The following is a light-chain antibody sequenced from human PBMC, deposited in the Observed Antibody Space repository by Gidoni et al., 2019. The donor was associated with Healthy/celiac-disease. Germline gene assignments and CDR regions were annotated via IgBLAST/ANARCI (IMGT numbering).Light chain of an antibody. V-gene: IGKV3-11*01. CDR3: QQRSNWLFT. CDR2: EAS. J-gene: IGKJ3*01. Sequence: EIVLTQSPATLSLSPGERATLSCSASQSVSSYLAWYQQKPGLAPRLLIYEASNRATGSPARFSGSGSGTDFTLTISSLEPEDFAVYYCQQRSNWLFTFGPGTKVDIK. CDR1: QSVSSY.